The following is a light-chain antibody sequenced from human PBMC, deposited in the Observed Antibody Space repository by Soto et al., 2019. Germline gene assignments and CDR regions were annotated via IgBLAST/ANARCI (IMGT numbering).Light chain of an antibody. J-gene: IGKJ4*01. CDR3: QQYYSNHLG. CDR1: QSVLHSSNNKNY. CDR2: WAS. Sequence: DIVMTQSPDSLAVSLGERATINCKSSQSVLHSSNNKNYLAWYQQKPGQPPKLLIYWASTRESGVPDRFSGSGSGTDFTLTISSLQAEDVAVYYCQQYYSNHLGFDGGTKVDIK. V-gene: IGKV4-1*01.